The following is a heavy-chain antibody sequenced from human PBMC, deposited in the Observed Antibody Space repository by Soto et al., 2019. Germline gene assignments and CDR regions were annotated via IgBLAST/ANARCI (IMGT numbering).Heavy chain of an antibody. CDR3: ARGLRYSGYDPPYYFDY. J-gene: IGHJ4*02. CDR1: GYTFTRYY. V-gene: IGHV1-2*04. CDR2: INPNSGGT. D-gene: IGHD5-12*01. Sequence: ASLKVSRKASGYTFTRYYIHWVRQAPGQGLEWMGWINPNSGGTNYAQKFQGWVTMTRDTSSSTAYMELSRLRSDDTAVYYCARGLRYSGYDPPYYFDYWGQGTLVTVSS.